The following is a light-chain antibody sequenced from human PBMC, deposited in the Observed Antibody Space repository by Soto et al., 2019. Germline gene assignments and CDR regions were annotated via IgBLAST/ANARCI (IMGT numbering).Light chain of an antibody. CDR3: QQAYSKNT. J-gene: IGKJ4*01. CDR1: QNIRTY. V-gene: IGKV1-39*01. CDR2: AAS. Sequence: DIQMTQSPSSLSASVGDRVTIACRASQNIRTYLNWYQQNPGKAPKLLIYAASNLHSGVPSRFSGSGSGTHFTLNFSSLQPEDFATYYCQQAYSKNTFGGGTKVEIK.